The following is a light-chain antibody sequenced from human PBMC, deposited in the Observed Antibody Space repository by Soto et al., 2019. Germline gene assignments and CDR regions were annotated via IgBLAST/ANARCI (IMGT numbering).Light chain of an antibody. J-gene: IGKJ1*01. CDR3: QQYVTSPRT. Sequence: EVVLTQSPATLSVSPGERATLSCRASQSISSNLAWYQQRPGQAPRLLIYGASFRATGIPARFSGRGSGTDFTLSISRLEPEDFAVYYCQQYVTSPRTFGQGTKVDIK. V-gene: IGKV3-20*01. CDR1: QSISSN. CDR2: GAS.